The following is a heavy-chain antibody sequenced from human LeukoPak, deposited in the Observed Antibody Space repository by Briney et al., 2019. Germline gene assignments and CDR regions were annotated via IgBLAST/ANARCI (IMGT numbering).Heavy chain of an antibody. J-gene: IGHJ3*02. Sequence: GGSLRLSCAASGFTFSTHSMNWVRQAPGKGLEWVSYINHDGNDIYYGESVKGRFTISRDNAKNSLYLQIHILRAEDTAVYYCAGDGTGVLPGDAFDIWSQGTMVTVSS. V-gene: IGHV3-21*05. CDR3: AGDGTGVLPGDAFDI. CDR1: GFTFSTHS. D-gene: IGHD1-1*01. CDR2: INHDGNDI.